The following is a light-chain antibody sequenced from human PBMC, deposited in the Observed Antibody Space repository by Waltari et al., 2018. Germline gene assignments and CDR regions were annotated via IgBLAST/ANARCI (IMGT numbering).Light chain of an antibody. V-gene: IGKV1-5*03. CDR2: KAS. Sequence: DIQMAQSPSTLPASVGDRVTITCRASQSISSWLAWYQQTPGKAPNLLIYKASALESGVPSRFSGSGSATDFTLTISGLQPDDFATYFCQQYNSFPWTFGQGTKVEIK. CDR1: QSISSW. CDR3: QQYNSFPWT. J-gene: IGKJ1*01.